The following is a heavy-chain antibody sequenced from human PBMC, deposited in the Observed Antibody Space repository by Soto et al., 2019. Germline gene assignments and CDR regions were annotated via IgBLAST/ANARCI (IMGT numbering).Heavy chain of an antibody. V-gene: IGHV3-7*01. CDR2: INRDGSER. Sequence: GGSLRLSCEAYGFTFSSYWMGWVRQAPGKGLEWVANINRDGSERYYVDSVKGRFTISRDNAKNSVYLQMNSLRAEDSAVYYCARDPIRGDGYDFDSWGQGALVTVSS. D-gene: IGHD5-12*01. J-gene: IGHJ5*01. CDR3: ARDPIRGDGYDFDS. CDR1: GFTFSSYW.